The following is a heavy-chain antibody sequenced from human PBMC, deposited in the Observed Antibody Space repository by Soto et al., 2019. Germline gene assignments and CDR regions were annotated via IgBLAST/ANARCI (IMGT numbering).Heavy chain of an antibody. Sequence: GSLRLSCVASGFTFNTYSMNWVRQAPGKGLEWVSHIRSSSSTTYYADSVKGRFTISRDNAKNSLYLQMNSLRVEDTAVYYCARGFGAKPWGQGTLVTVSS. V-gene: IGHV3-48*01. D-gene: IGHD2-15*01. CDR1: GFTFNTYS. CDR3: ARGFGAKP. J-gene: IGHJ5*02. CDR2: IRSSSSTT.